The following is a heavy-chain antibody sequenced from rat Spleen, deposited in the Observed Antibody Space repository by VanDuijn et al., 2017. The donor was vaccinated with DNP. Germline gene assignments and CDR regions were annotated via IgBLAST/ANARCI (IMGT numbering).Heavy chain of an antibody. Sequence: EVQVLESGGGLVQPGNSLKLSCATSGFTFRTAWMYWYRQFPEKRLEWVARIKAKSNNYATDYTESVKGRFTISRDDSKSSVYLQMNNLKEEDTAIYYCASLLQWDLFDYWGQGTLVTVSS. D-gene: IGHD1-1*01. J-gene: IGHJ3*01. V-gene: IGHV6-6*01. CDR3: ASLLQWDLFDY. CDR2: IKAKSNNYAT. CDR1: GFTFRTAW.